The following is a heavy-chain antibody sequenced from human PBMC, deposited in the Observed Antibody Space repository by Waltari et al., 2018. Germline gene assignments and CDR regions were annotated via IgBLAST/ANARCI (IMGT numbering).Heavy chain of an antibody. Sequence: EVQLLESGGGLVQPGGSLRLSCAASGFTFSSSAMSWVRQASGKGLEWVSAISGSGGSTYYADSVKGRFTISRDNSKNTLYLQMNSLRAEDTAVYYCAKDQAAAKFGYFDYWGQGTLVTVSS. CDR2: ISGSGGST. CDR3: AKDQAAAKFGYFDY. D-gene: IGHD6-13*01. V-gene: IGHV3-23*01. CDR1: GFTFSSSA. J-gene: IGHJ4*02.